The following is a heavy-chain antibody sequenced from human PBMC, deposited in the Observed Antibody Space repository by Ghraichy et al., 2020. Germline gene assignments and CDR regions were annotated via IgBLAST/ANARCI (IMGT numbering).Heavy chain of an antibody. D-gene: IGHD1-26*01. V-gene: IGHV3-23*01. CDR2: ISGSGGST. CDR3: AKDRPGIVGATFDY. Sequence: GESLNISCAASGFTFSSYAMSWVRQAPGKGLEWVSAISGSGGSTYYADSVKGRFTISRDNSKNTLYLQMNSLRAEDTAVYYCAKDRPGIVGATFDYWGQGTLVTVSS. CDR1: GFTFSSYA. J-gene: IGHJ4*02.